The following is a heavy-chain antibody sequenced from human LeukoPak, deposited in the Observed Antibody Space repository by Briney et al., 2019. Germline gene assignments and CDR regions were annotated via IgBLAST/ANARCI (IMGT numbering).Heavy chain of an antibody. Sequence: ASVKVSCKASGGTFSSYAISWVRQAPGQGLEWMGGIIPIFGTANYAQKFQGRVTITAGESTSTAYMELSSLRSEDTAVYYCARDTVQYSSGWYFDYWGQGTLVTVSA. CDR2: IIPIFGTA. J-gene: IGHJ4*02. V-gene: IGHV1-69*13. D-gene: IGHD6-19*01. CDR1: GGTFSSYA. CDR3: ARDTVQYSSGWYFDY.